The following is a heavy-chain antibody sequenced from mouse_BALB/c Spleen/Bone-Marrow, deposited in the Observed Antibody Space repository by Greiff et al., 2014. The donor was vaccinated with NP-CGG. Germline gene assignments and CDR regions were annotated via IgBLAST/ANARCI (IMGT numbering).Heavy chain of an antibody. V-gene: IGHV1-4*02. CDR1: GYTFTSYT. J-gene: IGHJ2*01. CDR3: ARRVRDGYY. Sequence: QVQLQQSAAELARPGASVKMSCKAPGYTFTSYTMHWVKQRPGQGLEWIGYVNPSSGYTEYNQKFKDKTTLTADKSSSTAYMQLSSLTSEDSAVYYCARRVRDGYYWGQGTTLTVSS. D-gene: IGHD2-3*01. CDR2: VNPSSGYT.